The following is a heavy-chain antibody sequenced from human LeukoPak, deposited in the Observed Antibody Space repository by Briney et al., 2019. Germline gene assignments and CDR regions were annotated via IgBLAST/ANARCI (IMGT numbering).Heavy chain of an antibody. J-gene: IGHJ4*02. V-gene: IGHV3-30*18. CDR1: GFTFSSYG. CDR2: ISYDGSYE. D-gene: IGHD2-2*01. Sequence: GRSLRLSCAASGFTFSSYGMHWVRQAPGKGLEWVAVISYDGSYEYLAESVKGRFTISRDDSKNTLYLQINSLRAEDTAMYYCAKEENTAANSWGQGTLVSVSS. CDR3: AKEENTAANS.